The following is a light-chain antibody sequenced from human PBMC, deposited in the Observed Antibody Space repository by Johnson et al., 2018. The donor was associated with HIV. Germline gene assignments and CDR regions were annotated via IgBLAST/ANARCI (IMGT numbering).Light chain of an antibody. V-gene: IGLV1-51*01. CDR1: SSNIGNNY. CDR2: DNN. CDR3: GTWDSSLSAGLYG. Sequence: HSVLTQPPSVSAAPGQKVTISCSGSSSNIGNNYVSWYQQVPGTAPKLLIYDNNKRPSGIPDRFSGSKSGTSATLGITGLQTGDEADYYCGTWDSSLSAGLYGFGTGPKFTVL. J-gene: IGLJ1*01.